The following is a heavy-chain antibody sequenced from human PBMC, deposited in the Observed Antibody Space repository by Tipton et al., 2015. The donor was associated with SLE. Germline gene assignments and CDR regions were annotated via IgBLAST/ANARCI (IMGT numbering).Heavy chain of an antibody. Sequence: TLSLTCTVSDYSITNDNWWAWIRQHPGKGLEWIGHMSYSGSTYYNPSLKSRITISVDTSKNHFSLKLSSVTAADTAVYYCARGGVGGYDYFDHWGQGTLVTVSS. D-gene: IGHD5-12*01. CDR2: MSYSGST. J-gene: IGHJ4*02. V-gene: IGHV4-31*03. CDR3: ARGGVGGYDYFDH. CDR1: DYSITNDNW.